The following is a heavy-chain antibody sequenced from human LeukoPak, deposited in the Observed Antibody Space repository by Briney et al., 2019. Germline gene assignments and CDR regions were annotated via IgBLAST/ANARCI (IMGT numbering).Heavy chain of an antibody. J-gene: IGHJ4*02. V-gene: IGHV4-59*01. CDR3: ARGWDYFDY. CDR1: GGSINSFH. Sequence: PSETLSLTCTVSGGSINSFHWTWVRQPPGKGLEWIGYIYYSGSTNYNPSLQSRVTISVATSKNNFSLRLSSVTAADTAVYYCARGWDYFDYWGQGTLVTVSS. CDR2: IYYSGST. D-gene: IGHD6-13*01.